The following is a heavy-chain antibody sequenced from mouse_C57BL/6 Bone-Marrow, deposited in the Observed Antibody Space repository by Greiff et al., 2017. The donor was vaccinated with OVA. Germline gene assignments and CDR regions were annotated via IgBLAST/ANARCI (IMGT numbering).Heavy chain of an antibody. D-gene: IGHD1-1*01. J-gene: IGHJ2*01. V-gene: IGHV1-69*01. CDR3: ARSITTVVATRYFDY. CDR2: IDPSDSYT. CDR1: GYTFTSYW. Sequence: QVQLQQPGAKLVMPGASVKLSCKASGYTFTSYWMHWVKQRPGQGLEWIGEIDPSDSYTNYNQKFKGKSTLTVDKSSSTAYMQLSSLTSEDSAVYYCARSITTVVATRYFDYWGQGTTLTVSS.